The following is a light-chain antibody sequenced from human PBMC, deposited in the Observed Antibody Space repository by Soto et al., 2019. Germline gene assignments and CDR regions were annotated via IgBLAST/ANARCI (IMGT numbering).Light chain of an antibody. J-gene: IGLJ1*01. CDR3: QSYDSSLSGYYV. V-gene: IGLV1-40*01. Sequence: SALTQPPSVSGAPGQRVTISCTGSNSNIGAGYDVHWYQHLPGTAPKLLIYGNSNRPSGVPDRFSGSKSGTSASLAITGLQADDEADYYCQSYDSSLSGYYVIGTGTKVTVL. CDR1: NSNIGAGYD. CDR2: GNS.